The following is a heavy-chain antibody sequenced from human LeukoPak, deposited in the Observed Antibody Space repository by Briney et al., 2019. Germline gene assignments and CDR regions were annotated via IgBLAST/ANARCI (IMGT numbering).Heavy chain of an antibody. J-gene: IGHJ4*02. D-gene: IGHD2-2*01. CDR3: ARGGGGKDIVVVPAGY. V-gene: IGHV1-46*01. CDR1: GYTFTSYY. Sequence: RASVKVSCKASGYTFTSYYMHWVRQAPGQGLEWMGIINPSGGSTSYAQKFQGRVTMTRDTSTSTVYMELSSLRSEDTAVYYCARGGGGKDIVVVPAGYWGQGTLVTVSS. CDR2: INPSGGST.